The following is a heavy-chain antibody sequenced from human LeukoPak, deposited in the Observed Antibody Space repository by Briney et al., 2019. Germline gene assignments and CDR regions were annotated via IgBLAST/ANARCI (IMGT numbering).Heavy chain of an antibody. Sequence: SETLSLTCTVSGGSISSYYWSWIRQPPGKGLEWIGYIYYSGSTNYIPSLKSRVTISVDTSKNQFSLKLNSVTAADTAVYYCARVTGYMIEDYFDYWGQGILVTVSS. CDR3: ARVTGYMIEDYFDY. D-gene: IGHD3-9*01. V-gene: IGHV4-59*01. CDR2: IYYSGST. CDR1: GGSISSYY. J-gene: IGHJ4*02.